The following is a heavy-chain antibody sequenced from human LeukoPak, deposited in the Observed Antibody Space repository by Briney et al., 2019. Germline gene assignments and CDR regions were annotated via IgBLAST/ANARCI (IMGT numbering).Heavy chain of an antibody. Sequence: GGSLRLSCAASGFTFNNYAMIRVRQAPGKGLEWVSVISGSGNSTYYADSVKGRFTISRDNSKNTLYLQMNSLRGEDTAVYHCVKDNSNWYWYFDLWGRGTLVTVSS. V-gene: IGHV3-23*01. CDR3: VKDNSNWYWYFDL. CDR2: ISGSGNST. J-gene: IGHJ2*01. D-gene: IGHD1-1*01. CDR1: GFTFNNYA.